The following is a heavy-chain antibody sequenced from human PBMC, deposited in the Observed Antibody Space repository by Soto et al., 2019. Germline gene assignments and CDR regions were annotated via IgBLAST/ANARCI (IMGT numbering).Heavy chain of an antibody. CDR3: ASPIPCSGGRCYHP. CDR1: GFTFSSYA. Sequence: QVQLVESGGGVVQPGRSLRLSCAASGFTFSSYAMHWVRQAPGKGLEWVAVISYDGSNKYYADSVKGRFTISRDNSKNTLYLLMNSLRAEDTAVYYCASPIPCSGGRCYHPGGQGTLVTVSS. V-gene: IGHV3-30-3*01. D-gene: IGHD2-15*01. J-gene: IGHJ4*02. CDR2: ISYDGSNK.